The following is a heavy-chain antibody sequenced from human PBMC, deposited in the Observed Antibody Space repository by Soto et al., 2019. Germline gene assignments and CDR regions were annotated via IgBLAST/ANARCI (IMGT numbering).Heavy chain of an antibody. CDR3: VKEGYYYDSSGYYYGWFDP. Sequence: GGSLRLSCAASGFTFSTYNMNWVRQTPGKGLQWVSAISSNGGSTYYADSVKGRFTISRDNSKNTLYLQMSSLRAEDTAVYYCVKEGYYYDSSGYYYGWFDPWGQGTLVTVSS. J-gene: IGHJ5*02. CDR2: ISSNGGST. CDR1: GFTFSTYN. V-gene: IGHV3-64D*06. D-gene: IGHD3-22*01.